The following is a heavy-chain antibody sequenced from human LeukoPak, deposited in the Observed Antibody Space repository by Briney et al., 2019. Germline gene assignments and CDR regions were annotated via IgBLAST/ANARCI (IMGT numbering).Heavy chain of an antibody. J-gene: IGHJ4*02. D-gene: IGHD3-9*01. CDR3: ASSEGDMTAFDY. Sequence: ASVKVSCKASGYTFTSYVINWVRQATGQGLEWMGWMNPNSGNTGYAQKFQGRVTMTRNTSISTAYMEMSSLRSEDTAVYYCASSEGDMTAFDYWGQGTLVTVSS. V-gene: IGHV1-8*01. CDR2: MNPNSGNT. CDR1: GYTFTSYV.